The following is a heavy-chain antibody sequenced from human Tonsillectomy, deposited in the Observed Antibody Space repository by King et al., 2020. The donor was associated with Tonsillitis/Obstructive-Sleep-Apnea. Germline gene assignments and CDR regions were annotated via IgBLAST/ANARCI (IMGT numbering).Heavy chain of an antibody. J-gene: IGHJ3*02. D-gene: IGHD1-26*01. CDR3: ASPSVGVSHDDAFDI. CDR1: GGSISIYY. Sequence: QLQESGPGLVKPSETLSLTCIVSGGSISIYYWSWIRQPPGKGLEWIGYIYDSGSTDYNPSLKSRVTISVDTSKNQFSLKLSSVTAADTAVYYCASPSVGVSHDDAFDIWGQGTMVTVSS. CDR2: IYDSGST. V-gene: IGHV4-59*01.